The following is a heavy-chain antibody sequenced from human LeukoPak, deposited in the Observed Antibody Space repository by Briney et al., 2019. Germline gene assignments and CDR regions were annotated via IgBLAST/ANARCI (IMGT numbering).Heavy chain of an antibody. J-gene: IGHJ4*02. V-gene: IGHV3-66*01. CDR1: GLTVSSKY. CDR3: AYIAARALEDY. D-gene: IGHD6-6*01. Sequence: GGSLRLSCIVSGLTVSSKYMSWVRQAPGKGLEWVSLIYSAGSTYYADSVKGRFIISRDNSKNTLYLQMNSLRAEDTAVYYCAYIAARALEDYWGQGTLVTVSS. CDR2: IYSAGST.